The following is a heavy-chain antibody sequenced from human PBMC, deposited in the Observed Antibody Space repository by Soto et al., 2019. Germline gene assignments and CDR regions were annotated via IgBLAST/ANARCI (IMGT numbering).Heavy chain of an antibody. CDR3: ATCAGVVTTPDSLGPYDY. D-gene: IGHD2-15*01. J-gene: IGHJ4*02. V-gene: IGHV1-69*01. CDR2: IIPIFHTT. CDR1: GGTFNTYG. Sequence: QVRLVQSGAEVKNFGSSLKVSCKASGGTFNTYGLNWVRQAPGQGPEWMGGIIPIFHTTNYAQKFRDRVTITADESTTTAYMELNGLRSEDTAMYYCATCAGVVTTPDSLGPYDYWGQGTLVTVSS.